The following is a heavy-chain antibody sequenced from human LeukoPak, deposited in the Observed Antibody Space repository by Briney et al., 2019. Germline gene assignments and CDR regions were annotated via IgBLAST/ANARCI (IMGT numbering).Heavy chain of an antibody. CDR1: GFVFSNYG. V-gene: IGHV3-72*01. D-gene: IGHD1-26*01. CDR3: ARERNSGSYFLGSFDY. J-gene: IGHJ4*02. Sequence: PGGSLRLSCQTSGFVFSNYGMHWVRQAPGKGLEWVGRTRNKANDYTTEYAASVRGRFTISRDDSTNSLYLQMNSLQTEDTAVYYCARERNSGSYFLGSFDYWGQGTLVTVSS. CDR2: TRNKANDYTT.